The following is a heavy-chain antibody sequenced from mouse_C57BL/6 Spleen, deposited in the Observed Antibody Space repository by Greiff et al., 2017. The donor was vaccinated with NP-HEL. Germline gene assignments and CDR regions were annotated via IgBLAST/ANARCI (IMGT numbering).Heavy chain of an antibody. CDR3: RTALFLDY. V-gene: IGHV1-85*01. CDR2: IYPSDGST. D-gene: IGHD1-1*01. J-gene: IGHJ2*01. CDR1: GYTFTSYD. Sequence: QVQLQQPGPELVKPGASVKLSCKASGYTFTSYDINWVKQRPGQGLEWIGWIYPSDGSTKYNQKFKGKATLTVDTSSSTAYLELHSLTSEDAAIFFCRTALFLDYWGQGTTLTVSS.